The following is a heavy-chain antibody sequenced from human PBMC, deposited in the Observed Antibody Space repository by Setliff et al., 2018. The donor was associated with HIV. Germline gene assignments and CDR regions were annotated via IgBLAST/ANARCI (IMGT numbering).Heavy chain of an antibody. Sequence: GESLKISCVASGFIFSNYAMHWVRQAPGKGLEWVAVIIYDGSNEYYADSVKGRFTISRDNSKNTLYLQMNSLRAEDTAVYYCARNGEITMVRGAIIEDYYMDVWGKGTTVTVSS. CDR2: IIYDGSNE. V-gene: IGHV3-30*04. D-gene: IGHD3-10*01. CDR1: GFIFSNYA. J-gene: IGHJ6*03. CDR3: ARNGEITMVRGAIIEDYYMDV.